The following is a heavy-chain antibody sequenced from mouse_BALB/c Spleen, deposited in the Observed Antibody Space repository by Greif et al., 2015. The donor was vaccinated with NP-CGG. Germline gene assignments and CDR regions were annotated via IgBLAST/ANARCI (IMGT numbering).Heavy chain of an antibody. Sequence: EVQLVESGGGLVQPGGSLRLSWATSGFTFSDFYMEWVRQPPGKRLEWIAASRNKANDYTTEYRASVKGRFIVSRDTSQSILYLQMNALRAEDTAIYYCARDYYGSSYWYFDVWGAGTTVTVSS. CDR3: ARDYYGSSYWYFDV. V-gene: IGHV7-1*02. CDR1: GFTFSDFY. D-gene: IGHD1-1*01. CDR2: SRNKANDYTT. J-gene: IGHJ1*01.